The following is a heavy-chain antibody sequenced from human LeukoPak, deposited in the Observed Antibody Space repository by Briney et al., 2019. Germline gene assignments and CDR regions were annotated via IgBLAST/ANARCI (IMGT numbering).Heavy chain of an antibody. V-gene: IGHV3-48*03. Sequence: GGSLRLSCAASGFTFSSYGMNWVRQAPGKGLEWVSHISNSGSTIYHADSVKGRFTISRDNAKNSLYLQMNSLRAEDTAVYHHASRVGATTWGGYYYYYYMDVWGKGTTVTVSS. D-gene: IGHD1-26*01. CDR2: ISNSGSTI. CDR1: GFTFSSYG. CDR3: ASRVGATTWGGYYYYYYMDV. J-gene: IGHJ6*03.